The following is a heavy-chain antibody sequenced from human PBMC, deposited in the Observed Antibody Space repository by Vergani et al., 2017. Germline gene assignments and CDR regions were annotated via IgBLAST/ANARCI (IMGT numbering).Heavy chain of an antibody. Sequence: QVQLVESGGGLVKPGGSLRLSCAASGFTFSDYYMSWIRQAPGKGLEWVSYISSSSSYTNYADSVKGRFTISRDNAKNSLYLQMNSLRAEDKAVYYCARDGEQLVNNYYYYYMDVWGKGTTVTVSS. J-gene: IGHJ6*03. D-gene: IGHD6-6*01. CDR3: ARDGEQLVNNYYYYYMDV. CDR1: GFTFSDYY. V-gene: IGHV3-11*06. CDR2: ISSSSSYT.